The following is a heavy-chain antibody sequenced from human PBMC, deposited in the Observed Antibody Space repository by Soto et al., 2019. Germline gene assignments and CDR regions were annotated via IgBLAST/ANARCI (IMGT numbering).Heavy chain of an antibody. D-gene: IGHD3-16*01. CDR2: IYYSGST. CDR1: GGSISSYY. CDR3: ARDRLVEGGVYYYYYGMDV. Sequence: PSETLSLTCTVSGGSISSYYWSWIRQPPGKGLEWIGYIYYSGSTNYNPSLKSRVTISVDTSKNQFSLKLSSVTAADTAVYYCARDRLVEGGVYYYYYGMDVWGQGTTVTVSS. J-gene: IGHJ6*02. V-gene: IGHV4-59*01.